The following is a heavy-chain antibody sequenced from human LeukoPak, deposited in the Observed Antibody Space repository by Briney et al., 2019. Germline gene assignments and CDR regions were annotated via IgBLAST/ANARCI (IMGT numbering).Heavy chain of an antibody. J-gene: IGHJ6*03. CDR2: ISYDGSDK. V-gene: IGHV3-30*04. CDR3: ARVTEESDSSGWFDYYYYMDV. D-gene: IGHD6-19*01. Sequence: PGGSLRLSCAASGFTFSSYAMHWVRQAPGKGLEWVALISYDGSDKYYADSVKGRFTISRDNSKNTLYVQMNSLRAEDTAVYYCARVTEESDSSGWFDYYYYMDVWGKGTTVTVSS. CDR1: GFTFSSYA.